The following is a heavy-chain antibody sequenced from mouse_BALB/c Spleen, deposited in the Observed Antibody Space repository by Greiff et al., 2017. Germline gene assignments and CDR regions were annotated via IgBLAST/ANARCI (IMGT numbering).Heavy chain of an antibody. J-gene: IGHJ4*01. CDR3: ARSRRLYAMDY. V-gene: IGHV5-17*02. Sequence: EVQGVESGGGLVQPGGSRKLSCAASGFTFSSFGMHWVRQALEKGLEWVAYISSGSSTIYYADTVKGRFTISRDNPKNTLFLQMTSLRSEDTAMYYCARSRRLYAMDYWGQGTSVTVSS. D-gene: IGHD2-2*01. CDR1: GFTFSSFG. CDR2: ISSGSSTI.